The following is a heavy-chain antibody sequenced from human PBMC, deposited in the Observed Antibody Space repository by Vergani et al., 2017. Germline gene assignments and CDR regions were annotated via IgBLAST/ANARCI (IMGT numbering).Heavy chain of an antibody. CDR2: IDHTGRP. J-gene: IGHJ6*03. Sequence: QVQLQQWGGGLLKPSETLSLTCVVNGGSFTSYHWTWIRQSPGEGLEWVGDIDHTGRPDFNPSLKIRLTMSVEKSRTQFSLTLNSVTATDTAIYFCARVNTETNGHLYYYYYMDVWGQGTAVTVS. CDR3: ARVNTETNGHLYYYYYMDV. D-gene: IGHD4-11*01. CDR1: GGSFTSYH. V-gene: IGHV4-34*01.